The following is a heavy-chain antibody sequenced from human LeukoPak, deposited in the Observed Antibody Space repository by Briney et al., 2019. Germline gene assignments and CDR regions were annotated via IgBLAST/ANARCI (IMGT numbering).Heavy chain of an antibody. CDR1: GGSISSGGYY. J-gene: IGHJ4*02. CDR3: ARALHSSSWPYFDY. CDR2: IYYSGST. D-gene: IGHD6-13*01. V-gene: IGHV4-31*03. Sequence: PSQTLSLTCTVSGGSISSGGYYWSWIRQHPGQGLEWIGYIYYSGSTYYNPSLKSRVTISVDTSKNQFSLKLSSVTAADTAVYYCARALHSSSWPYFDYWGQGTLVTVSS.